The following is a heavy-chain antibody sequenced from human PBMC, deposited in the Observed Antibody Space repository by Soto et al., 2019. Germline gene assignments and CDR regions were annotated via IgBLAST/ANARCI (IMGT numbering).Heavy chain of an antibody. CDR1: GGSISSYY. J-gene: IGHJ4*02. Sequence: PSETLSLTCTVSGGSISSYYWSWIRQPPGKGLEWIGYIYYSGSTDYNPSLKGRVTISVDTSKNQFSLKLSSVTAADTAVYYCAREPAGGWYMAYDYWGQGTLVTVSS. CDR2: IYYSGST. V-gene: IGHV4-59*01. CDR3: AREPAGGWYMAYDY. D-gene: IGHD6-19*01.